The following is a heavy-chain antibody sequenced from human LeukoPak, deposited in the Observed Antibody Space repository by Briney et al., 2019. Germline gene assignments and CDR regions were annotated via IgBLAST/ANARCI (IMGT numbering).Heavy chain of an antibody. D-gene: IGHD1-26*01. CDR1: GGTFSSYA. J-gene: IGHJ4*02. Sequence: GASVKVSCKASGGTFSSYAISWVRQAPGQGLEWMGGIIPIFGTANYAQKFQGRVTITADESTSTAYMELSSLRSEDTAVYYCALVGAMRAIDYWGQGTLVTVSS. V-gene: IGHV1-69*13. CDR2: IIPIFGTA. CDR3: ALVGAMRAIDY.